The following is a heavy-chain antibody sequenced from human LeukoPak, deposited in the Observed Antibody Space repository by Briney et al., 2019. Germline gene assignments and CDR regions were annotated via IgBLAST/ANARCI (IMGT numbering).Heavy chain of an antibody. Sequence: GRSLRLSCAASGFTFGDYAMHWVRQTPGKGLEWVSGISWNGGRIGYADSVEGRFTVSRDNAKNSLYLQMNSLRVEDMAFYYCAKDEYSSPHGAFDIWGQGTMVTVSS. J-gene: IGHJ3*02. CDR3: AKDEYSSPHGAFDI. CDR1: GFTFGDYA. V-gene: IGHV3-9*03. CDR2: ISWNGGRI. D-gene: IGHD6-13*01.